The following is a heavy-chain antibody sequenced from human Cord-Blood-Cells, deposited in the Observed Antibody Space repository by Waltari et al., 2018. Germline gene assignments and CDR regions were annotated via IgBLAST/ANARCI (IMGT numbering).Heavy chain of an antibody. CDR1: GFTFSSYE. V-gene: IGHV3-48*03. CDR2: ISSSRSTT. D-gene: IGHD6-13*01. J-gene: IGHJ4*02. Sequence: EVQLVESGGGLVQPGGSLRLSCAASGFTFSSYEMNCVRQAPGKGLGTASYISSSRSTTYDEDSEKVRFTITRDSAKTSLYLRRKRLRAEETAVYYCAREGGAAADLDYWGQGTLVTVSS. CDR3: AREGGAAADLDY.